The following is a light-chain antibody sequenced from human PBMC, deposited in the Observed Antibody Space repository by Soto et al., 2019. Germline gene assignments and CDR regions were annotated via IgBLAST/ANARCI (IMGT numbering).Light chain of an antibody. CDR2: LGS. Sequence: DIVMTQSPLSLPVTPGEPASISCRSSQSLLHSNGYNYLDWYLQKPGQSPQLLIYLGSNRASGVPDRFCGSGSGTDFTLKISRVVAEDAGVYYCMQALQTPYTFGQGTTLEIK. CDR3: MQALQTPYT. V-gene: IGKV2-28*01. CDR1: QSLLHSNGYNY. J-gene: IGKJ2*01.